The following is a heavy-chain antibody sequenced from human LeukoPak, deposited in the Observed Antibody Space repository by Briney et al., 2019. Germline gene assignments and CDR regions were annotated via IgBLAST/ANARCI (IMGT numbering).Heavy chain of an antibody. J-gene: IGHJ4*02. Sequence: ASVKVSCKASGYIFSDYYMHWVRQAPGQGLEWMGWINPNSGGTNYAQKFQGWVTMTRDTSISTAYMELSRLRSDDTAVYYCARGERYCSGGSCYRYWGQGTLVTVSS. CDR3: ARGERYCSGGSCYRY. V-gene: IGHV1-2*04. D-gene: IGHD2-15*01. CDR1: GYIFSDYY. CDR2: INPNSGGT.